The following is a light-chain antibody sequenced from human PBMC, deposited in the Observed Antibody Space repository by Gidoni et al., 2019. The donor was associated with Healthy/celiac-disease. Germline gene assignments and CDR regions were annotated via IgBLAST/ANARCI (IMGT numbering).Light chain of an antibody. J-gene: IGKJ2*01. CDR3: QQCYNTPYT. CDR2: WAS. CDR1: QNVLYSSNNKSY. V-gene: IGKV4-1*01. Sequence: DIVMTQSPDSLTVSPGERATINCKSSQNVLYSSNNKSYLAWYQQKPGQPPKLLIYWASTRESGVPDRFSGTGSGTDFTLTIDSLQAEDVAVYYCQQCYNTPYTFGQGTKLEIK.